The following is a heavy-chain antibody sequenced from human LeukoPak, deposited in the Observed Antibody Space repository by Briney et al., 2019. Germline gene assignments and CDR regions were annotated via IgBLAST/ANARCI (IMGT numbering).Heavy chain of an antibody. Sequence: QPGGSLRLSCAASGFTFSSYAMSWVRQAPGKGLEWVSAISGSDGSTYYADSVKGRFTISRDNSKNTLYLQMNSLRAEDTAVYYCATLGDTAMLVSYFDLWGRGTLVTVSS. J-gene: IGHJ2*01. CDR1: GFTFSSYA. V-gene: IGHV3-23*01. CDR3: ATLGDTAMLVSYFDL. CDR2: ISGSDGST. D-gene: IGHD5-18*01.